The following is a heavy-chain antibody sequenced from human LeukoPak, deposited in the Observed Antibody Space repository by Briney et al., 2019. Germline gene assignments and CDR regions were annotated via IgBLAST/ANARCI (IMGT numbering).Heavy chain of an antibody. J-gene: IGHJ5*02. D-gene: IGHD6-6*01. CDR3: ARSRAIAARGTWFDP. CDR1: GDSVSSNSAA. Sequence: SQTLSPTSAISGDSVSSNSAAWNWIRHTPSRGLEWLGRTYYRSKWYNDYAASVKSRITINPDTSKNQFSLQLNSVTPEDTAVYYCARSRAIAARGTWFDPWGQGTLVTVSS. CDR2: TYYRSKWYN. V-gene: IGHV6-1*01.